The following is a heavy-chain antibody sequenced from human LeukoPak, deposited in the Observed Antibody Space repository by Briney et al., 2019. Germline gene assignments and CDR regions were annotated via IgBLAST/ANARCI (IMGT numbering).Heavy chain of an antibody. Sequence: GGPLRLSCAAPRFAYSKACMSWVRHAPGKGLEWVGHNKSKKDDSTRDLAEAVIDKFNISREEQKKTLYMHMNSLKTDDTAVYYCTSGTWIQLAIPDYWGQGTLVTVSS. CDR3: TSGTWIQLAIPDY. D-gene: IGHD5-18*01. V-gene: IGHV3-15*01. CDR2: NKSKKDDSTR. CDR1: RFAYSKAC. J-gene: IGHJ4*02.